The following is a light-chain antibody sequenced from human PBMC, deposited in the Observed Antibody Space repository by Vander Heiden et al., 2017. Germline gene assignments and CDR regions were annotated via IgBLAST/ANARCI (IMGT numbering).Light chain of an antibody. CDR2: EDD. CDR1: RLGDKY. CDR3: QAWDSRTVV. V-gene: IGLV3-1*01. Sequence: SYELAQPPSVSVSPGQGASITCSGDRLGDKYVSWYQQKPGQSPVLVIYEDDKRPSGIPERFSGSNPGSTATLTISGTRAMDEAHYYCQAWDSRTVVFGGGTKLTVL. J-gene: IGLJ2*01.